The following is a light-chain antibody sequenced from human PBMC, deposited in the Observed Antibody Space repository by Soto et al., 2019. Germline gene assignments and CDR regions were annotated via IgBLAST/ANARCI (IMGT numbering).Light chain of an antibody. Sequence: DIHMTQSPSTLSASVLDRVTITCRASQRIDAWLAWYQQKPGTAPKLLIYKATILQSGVPSRFSGSGSGTDFTLAISSLQPDDFATYYCQQYETFSPWTFGQGTKVDIK. CDR3: QQYETFSPWT. V-gene: IGKV1-5*03. CDR2: KAT. CDR1: QRIDAW. J-gene: IGKJ1*01.